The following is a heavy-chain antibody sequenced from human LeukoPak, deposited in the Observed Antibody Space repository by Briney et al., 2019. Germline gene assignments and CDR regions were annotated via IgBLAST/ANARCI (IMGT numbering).Heavy chain of an antibody. CDR1: GYTFTSYG. CDR3: AKSNYDILTGYWGGYYFDY. J-gene: IGHJ4*02. Sequence: ASVKVSCKASGYTFTSYGISWVRQAPGQGLEWMGWISAYNGNTNYAQKLQGRVTMTTDTSTSTAYMELRSLRSDDTAVYYCAKSNYDILTGYWGGYYFDYWGQGTLVTVSS. D-gene: IGHD3-9*01. V-gene: IGHV1-18*01. CDR2: ISAYNGNT.